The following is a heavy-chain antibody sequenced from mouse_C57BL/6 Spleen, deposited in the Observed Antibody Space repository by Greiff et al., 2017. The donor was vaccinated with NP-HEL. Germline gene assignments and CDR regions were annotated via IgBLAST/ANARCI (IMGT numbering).Heavy chain of an antibody. CDR2: IDPSDSYT. CDR3: APYYYGSRGAIDY. V-gene: IGHV1-50*01. D-gene: IGHD1-1*01. J-gene: IGHJ4*01. CDR1: GYTFTSYW. Sequence: VQLQQPGAELVKPGASVKLSCKASGYTFTSYWMQWVKQRPGQGLEWIGEIDPSDSYTNYNQKFKGKATLTVDTSSSTAYMQLSSLTSEDSAVYYCAPYYYGSRGAIDYWGQGTSVTVSS.